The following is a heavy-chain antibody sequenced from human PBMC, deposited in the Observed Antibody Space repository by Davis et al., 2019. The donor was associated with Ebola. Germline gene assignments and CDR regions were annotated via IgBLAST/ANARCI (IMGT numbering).Heavy chain of an antibody. CDR3: ARSYGAAPFDY. CDR1: GGSISPYY. D-gene: IGHD4/OR15-4a*01. Sequence: MPSETLSLTCTVSGGSISPYYWSWIRQPPGKGLEWIGYIYYSGSTKYNLSLKGRVAISVDTSKNQFSLKLSSVTAADTAVYYCARSYGAAPFDYWGQGTLVTVFS. V-gene: IGHV4-59*08. CDR2: IYYSGST. J-gene: IGHJ4*02.